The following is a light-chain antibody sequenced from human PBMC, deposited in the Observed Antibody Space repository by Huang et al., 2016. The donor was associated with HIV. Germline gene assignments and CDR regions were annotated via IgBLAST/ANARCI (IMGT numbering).Light chain of an antibody. CDR1: QGISMY. CDR2: AAS. Sequence: VIWMTQSPFLLSASTGGRVTILMRVCQGISMYVAWYQQHPGTAPALLIYAASTLQSGVPSRFSGSGSGTDFTLTISCLQSEDFATYYCQQYYSFPWTFGQGTKVEIK. CDR3: QQYYSFPWT. V-gene: IGKV1D-8*01. J-gene: IGKJ1*01.